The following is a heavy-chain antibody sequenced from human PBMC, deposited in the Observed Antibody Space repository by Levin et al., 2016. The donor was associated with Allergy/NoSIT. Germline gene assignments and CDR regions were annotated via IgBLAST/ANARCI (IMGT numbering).Heavy chain of an antibody. V-gene: IGHV5-51*01. J-gene: IGHJ6*02. D-gene: IGHD2-21*02. CDR2: IYYGDSDT. Sequence: VRQMPGKGLEWMGIIYYGDSDTTYSPSFQGRVTISADKSNSTAYLQWSSLKASDTAMYYCARLPPRSLVTDPYYRSIDVWGQGTTVTVSS. CDR3: ARLPPRSLVTDPYYRSIDV.